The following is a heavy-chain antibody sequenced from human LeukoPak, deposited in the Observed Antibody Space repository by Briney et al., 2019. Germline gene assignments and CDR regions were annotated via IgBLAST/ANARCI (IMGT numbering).Heavy chain of an antibody. CDR2: IDSDGGRT. V-gene: IGHV3-74*01. Sequence: GGSLRLSCAASGFSFSTYYVNWVRQAPGMGLVWVSRIDSDGGRTTYADSVKGRFTISRDNAKNTLYLQMNSLTAEDTAVYYCTRAEQWLPFDWGQGTLVTVSS. CDR3: TRAEQWLPFD. CDR1: GFSFSTYY. J-gene: IGHJ4*02. D-gene: IGHD6-19*01.